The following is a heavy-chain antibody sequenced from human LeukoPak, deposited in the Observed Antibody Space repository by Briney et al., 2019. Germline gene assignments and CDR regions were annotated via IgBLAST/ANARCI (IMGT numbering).Heavy chain of an antibody. D-gene: IGHD3-22*01. CDR3: ARDHYYDSSGSGGY. CDR2: ISAYNGNT. Sequence: ASVKVSCKASGYTFTSYGISWVRQAPGQGLEWMGWISAYNGNTNYEQKLQGRVTMPTATSTSTAYLELRSLRSDDTAVYYCARDHYYDSSGSGGYWGQGTLVTVSS. J-gene: IGHJ4*02. CDR1: GYTFTSYG. V-gene: IGHV1-18*01.